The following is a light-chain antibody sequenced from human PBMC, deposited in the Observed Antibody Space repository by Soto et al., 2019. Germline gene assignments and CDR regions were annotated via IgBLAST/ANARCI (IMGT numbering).Light chain of an antibody. CDR3: TSYAGSRNLV. Sequence: QSALTQPPSASGSPGQSVTISCTGTSSDVGGYNSVSWYQQHPGRAPKLLIYEVNKRPSGVPDRFSASKSDNTASLTVSGLQAEDEADYYCTSYAGSRNLVFGGGPKLTVL. J-gene: IGLJ3*02. V-gene: IGLV2-8*01. CDR1: SSDVGGYNS. CDR2: EVN.